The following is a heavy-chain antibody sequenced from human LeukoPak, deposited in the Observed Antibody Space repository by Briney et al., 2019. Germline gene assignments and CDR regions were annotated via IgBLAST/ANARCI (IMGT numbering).Heavy chain of an antibody. CDR3: VSFYETY. CDR1: GFTFSYYS. D-gene: IGHD2-2*01. Sequence: GGSLRLSCAASGFTFSYYSMSWVRQAPGKGLEWVSGITGSAGSTHYADSVKGRFTISRDNTKNTLYLQMNSLRAEDTAVYYCVSFYETYWGRGTLVTVSS. CDR2: ITGSAGST. V-gene: IGHV3-23*01. J-gene: IGHJ4*02.